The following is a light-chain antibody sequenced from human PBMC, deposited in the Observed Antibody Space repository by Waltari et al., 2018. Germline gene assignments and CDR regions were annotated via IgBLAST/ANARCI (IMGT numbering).Light chain of an antibody. CDR2: DVR. V-gene: IGLV2-8*01. Sequence: QSALTQPPSASGSPGQSVTISCTGTSTDVGFYNYVSWYQQHPGKAPKLMIYDVRQRPSGVPDRFSGSKSGNTASLTLSGLQAEDEADYYCSSYAGSNNYVIFGGGTKLTVL. J-gene: IGLJ2*01. CDR3: SSYAGSNNYVI. CDR1: STDVGFYNY.